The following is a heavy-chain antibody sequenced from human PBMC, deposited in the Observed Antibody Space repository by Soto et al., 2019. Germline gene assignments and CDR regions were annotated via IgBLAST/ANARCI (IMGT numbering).Heavy chain of an antibody. J-gene: IGHJ4*02. V-gene: IGHV3-7*01. CDR3: ASMSHYCSGGSCYSFDY. D-gene: IGHD2-15*01. Sequence: EVQLEESGGGLVQPGESLRLSCAASGFTFSSYWMSWVRQAPGKGLEWVANIKQDGSEKDYVDSVKGRFTISRDNADNSLYLQMNSLRAEDTAVYYCASMSHYCSGGSCYSFDYWGQGTLVTVSS. CDR1: GFTFSSYW. CDR2: IKQDGSEK.